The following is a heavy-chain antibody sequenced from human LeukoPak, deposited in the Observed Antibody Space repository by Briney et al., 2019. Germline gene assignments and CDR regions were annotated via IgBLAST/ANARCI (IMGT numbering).Heavy chain of an antibody. CDR3: ARGGVTAGLDY. CDR2: INGDGSRI. Sequence: PGGSLRLSCAASGCTFSSYWMHWVRQAPGKGLVWVSHINGDGSRISYADSVKGRFTISRDNAKNTLYLQMNSLRAEDTAVYYCARGGVTAGLDYWGQGTLVTVS. J-gene: IGHJ4*02. V-gene: IGHV3-74*01. D-gene: IGHD2-21*02. CDR1: GCTFSSYW.